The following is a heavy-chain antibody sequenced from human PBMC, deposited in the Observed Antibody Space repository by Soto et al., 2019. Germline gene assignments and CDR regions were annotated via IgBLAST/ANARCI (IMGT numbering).Heavy chain of an antibody. CDR2: MNPNSGNT. CDR1: GYTFTNYD. V-gene: IGHV1-8*01. Sequence: QVQLVQSGAEVKKPGASVKVSCKASGYTFTNYDINWVRQATGQGLGWMGWMNPNSGNTGYAQKLQGRVTMTRNTSMSTAPMELGSLKSEDTAVYYCARGPMSCTSSSCPYFFDYWAQGTLVTVSS. CDR3: ARGPMSCTSSSCPYFFDY. J-gene: IGHJ4*02. D-gene: IGHD2-2*01.